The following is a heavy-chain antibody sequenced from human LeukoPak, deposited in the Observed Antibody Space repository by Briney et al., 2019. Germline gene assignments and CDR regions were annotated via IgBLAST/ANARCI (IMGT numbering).Heavy chain of an antibody. CDR3: ARENSYGYSNYFDY. D-gene: IGHD5-18*01. V-gene: IGHV1-2*04. Sequence: ASVKVSCKASGYTFTGYYMHWVRQAPGQGLEWMGWINPNSGGTNYAQKFQGWVTMTRDTSISTAYMELSRLRSDDTAVYYCARENSYGYSNYFDYWGQGTLVTVSS. J-gene: IGHJ4*02. CDR1: GYTFTGYY. CDR2: INPNSGGT.